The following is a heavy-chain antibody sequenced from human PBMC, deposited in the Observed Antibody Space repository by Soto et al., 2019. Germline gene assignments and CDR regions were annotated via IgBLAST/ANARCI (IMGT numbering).Heavy chain of an antibody. V-gene: IGHV4-34*01. D-gene: IGHD1-26*01. CDR3: ARGSDSAWELLWV. CDR1: GGPLSGYF. J-gene: IGHJ4*02. Sequence: LSLTCTVYGGPLSGYFWSWIRQPLPWGLEWIGEIHRSGSTNYSPSLKSRVTISADTSNSQFSLKLTSVTAADTAVYYCARGSDSAWELLWVWGQGTPVTVSS. CDR2: IHRSGST.